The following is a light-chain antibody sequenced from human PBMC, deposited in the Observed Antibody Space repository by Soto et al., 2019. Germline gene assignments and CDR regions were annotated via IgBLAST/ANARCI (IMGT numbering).Light chain of an antibody. J-gene: IGKJ4*01. CDR3: MQSLQSRS. V-gene: IGKV2-28*01. Sequence: DIVMTQSPLSLAVTPGEPASISCRSTQSLVHSNGYTYLDWFLQRPGQTPQLLIYMGSNRASGVPDRFSGSASATDFTLKITRVEAEDVGVYYCMQSLQSRSFGGGTKVDIK. CDR1: QSLVHSNGYTY. CDR2: MGS.